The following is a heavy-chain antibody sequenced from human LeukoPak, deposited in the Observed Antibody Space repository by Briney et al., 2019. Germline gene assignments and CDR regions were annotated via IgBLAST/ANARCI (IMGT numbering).Heavy chain of an antibody. CDR3: TTGSTAPPYYFDY. V-gene: IGHV3-15*01. Sequence: GGSLRLSCAASGFTFSNAWMSWVRQTPGKGLEWVGRIKSKTDGGTTDYAAPAKGRFTISRDDSKNTLYLQMNSLKTEDTAVYYCTTGSTAPPYYFDYWGQGTLVTVSS. CDR1: GFTFSNAW. J-gene: IGHJ4*02. CDR2: IKSKTDGGTT.